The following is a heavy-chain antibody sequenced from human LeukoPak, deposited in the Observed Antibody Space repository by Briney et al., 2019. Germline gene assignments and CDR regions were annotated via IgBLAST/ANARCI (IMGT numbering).Heavy chain of an antibody. CDR1: GYTFTGYY. V-gene: IGHV1-8*02. CDR2: TNPNSGNT. D-gene: IGHD6-6*01. Sequence: ASVKLCCKASGYTFTGYYMHWVRQAPGQGLEWRGGTNPNSGNTGYAQKLQGRVTMNRNTSISTAYMELSSLRSEDTAVYYCARGEYSSSSWAFDYWGKENLVTVSS. J-gene: IGHJ4*02. CDR3: ARGEYSSSSWAFDY.